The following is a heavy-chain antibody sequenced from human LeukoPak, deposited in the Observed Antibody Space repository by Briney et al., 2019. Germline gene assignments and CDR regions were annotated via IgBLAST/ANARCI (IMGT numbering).Heavy chain of an antibody. V-gene: IGHV4-59*01. CDR1: GGSISSYY. Sequence: SETLSLTCTVSGGSISSYYWSWIRQPPGQGQEWIGYIYYSGSTNSNPSLKSRVTISVDTSKNQFSLKLSSVTAADTAVYYCARPVSSSWDDAFDIWGQGTMVTVSS. D-gene: IGHD6-13*01. CDR2: IYYSGST. CDR3: ARPVSSSWDDAFDI. J-gene: IGHJ3*02.